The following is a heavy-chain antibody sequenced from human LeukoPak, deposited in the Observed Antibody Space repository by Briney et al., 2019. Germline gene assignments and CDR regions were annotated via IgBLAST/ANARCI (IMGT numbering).Heavy chain of an antibody. D-gene: IGHD3-9*01. CDR1: GFIFSDYY. Sequence: GGSLRLSCAASGFIFSDYYMSWIRQAPGKGLEWVSYISSSGSTMYYTDSVKGRFTISRDNSKNTLYLQMNSLRAEDTAVYYCAKDLRYAYMDVWGKGTTVTISS. CDR3: AKDLRYAYMDV. J-gene: IGHJ6*03. CDR2: ISSSGSTM. V-gene: IGHV3-11*04.